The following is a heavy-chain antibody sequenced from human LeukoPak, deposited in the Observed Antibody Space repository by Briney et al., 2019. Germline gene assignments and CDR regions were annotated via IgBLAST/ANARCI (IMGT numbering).Heavy chain of an antibody. J-gene: IGHJ6*02. D-gene: IGHD6-19*01. CDR2: IKQDGSET. CDR1: GFAFSSFW. Sequence: GGSLRLSCAASGFAFSSFWMNWVRQAPGKGLEWVANIKQDGSETYYADSVKGRFTISRDNSKNMLYLQMNSLGAEDTAVYYCAKDRSDNSSWYCMDVWGQGTTVTVSS. V-gene: IGHV3-7*03. CDR3: AKDRSDNSSWYCMDV.